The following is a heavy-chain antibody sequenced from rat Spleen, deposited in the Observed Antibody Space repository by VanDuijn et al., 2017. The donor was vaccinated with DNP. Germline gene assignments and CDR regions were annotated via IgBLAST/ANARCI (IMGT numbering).Heavy chain of an antibody. CDR2: IFSSVGST. CDR3: IRWNSGHFDY. CDR1: GYTFSDYY. D-gene: IGHD4-3*01. V-gene: IGHV5-25*01. Sequence: EVQLVESGGGLVQPGRSLKLSCAASGYTFSDYYMAWVRQAPTKGLEWVASIFSSVGSTYYPDSVKGRFTISRDNAKNTLYLQMNSLRSEDMATYYCIRWNSGHFDYWGQGVMVTVSS. J-gene: IGHJ2*01.